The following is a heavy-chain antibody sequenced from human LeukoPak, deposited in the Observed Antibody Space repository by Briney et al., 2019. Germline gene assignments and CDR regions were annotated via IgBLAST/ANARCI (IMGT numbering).Heavy chain of an antibody. CDR3: ARDKGYTYGHAFDY. CDR2: ISYDGSNK. D-gene: IGHD5-18*01. J-gene: IGHJ4*02. CDR1: GFTFSSYG. V-gene: IGHV3-30*19. Sequence: GGSLRLSCAASGFTFSSYGMHWVRQAPGKGLEWVALISYDGSNKYYADSVKGRFTISRDNSKNTLYLQMNSLRGEDTAVHYCARDKGYTYGHAFDYWGQGTLVTVSS.